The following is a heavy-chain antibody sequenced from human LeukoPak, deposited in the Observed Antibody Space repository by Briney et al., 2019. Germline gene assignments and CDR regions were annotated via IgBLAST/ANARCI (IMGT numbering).Heavy chain of an antibody. Sequence: GSSVKVSCKASGGTFSSYAISWVRQAPGQGLEWLGRIIPILGIANYAQKFQGRATITADKSTSTAYMELSSLRSEDTAVYYCARDLSGSSDRTGYWGQGTLVTVSS. CDR2: IIPILGIA. J-gene: IGHJ4*02. CDR3: ARDLSGSSDRTGY. D-gene: IGHD1-26*01. CDR1: GGTFSSYA. V-gene: IGHV1-69*04.